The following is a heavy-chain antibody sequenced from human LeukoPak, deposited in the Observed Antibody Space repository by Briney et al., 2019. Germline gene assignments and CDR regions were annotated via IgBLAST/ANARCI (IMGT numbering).Heavy chain of an antibody. V-gene: IGHV4-59*01. J-gene: IGHJ4*02. CDR3: ARVEGDRYERL. CDR1: GVSISSYY. Sequence: SETLSLTCTASGVSISSYYWSWIRQPPGKGLEWIGYIYYSGSTNYNPFLKSRVTISVDTSKNQFSLKLSSVTAADTAVYYCARVEGDRYERLWGQGTLVTVSS. D-gene: IGHD5-24*01. CDR2: IYYSGST.